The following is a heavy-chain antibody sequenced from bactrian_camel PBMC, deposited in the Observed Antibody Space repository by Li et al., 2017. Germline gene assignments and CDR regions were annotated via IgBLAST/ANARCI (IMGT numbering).Heavy chain of an antibody. D-gene: IGHD5*01. V-gene: IGHV3S31*01. CDR1: GSTYNTRC. CDR2: VLISGGST. Sequence: VQLVESGGGSVESGGSLRLSCVVSGSTYNTRCMAWFRQAPGKEREWVARVLISGGSTYYSDSVKGRFTISQDNAKTTLYLQMNTLKHEDTAMYYCAAVPRTGDCYSASWFREVGASWGQGTQVTVS. CDR3: AAVPRTGDCYSASWFREVGAS. J-gene: IGHJ4*01.